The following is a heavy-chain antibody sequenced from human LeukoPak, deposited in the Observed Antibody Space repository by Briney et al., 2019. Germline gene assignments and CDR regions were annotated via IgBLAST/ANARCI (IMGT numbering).Heavy chain of an antibody. CDR2: SNTSGGT. V-gene: IGHV4-4*09. CDR3: AGSHDYKVALFGL. J-gene: IGHJ1*01. Sequence: SETLSLTCTVSGASIRSYKWSWIRHPPEKGLEWSGHSNTSGGTHYNPSLKRRITFSVAASRDQFSLQLNSVTAAETAMYYCAGSHDYKVALFGLWGQGTLVTVSS. D-gene: IGHD3-10*01. CDR1: GASIRSYK.